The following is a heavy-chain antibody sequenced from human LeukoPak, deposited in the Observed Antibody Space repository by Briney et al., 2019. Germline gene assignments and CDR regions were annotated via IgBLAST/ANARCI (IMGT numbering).Heavy chain of an antibody. Sequence: SETLSLTCAVYGGSFSGYYWSWIRQPPGKGLEWIGEINHSGSTNYNPSLKSRVTISVDTSKNQFPLKLSSVTAADTAVYYCARGKGYDYVWGSYRTRPFDYWGQGTLVTVSS. V-gene: IGHV4-34*01. CDR2: INHSGST. CDR3: ARGKGYDYVWGSYRTRPFDY. CDR1: GGSFSGYY. J-gene: IGHJ4*02. D-gene: IGHD3-16*02.